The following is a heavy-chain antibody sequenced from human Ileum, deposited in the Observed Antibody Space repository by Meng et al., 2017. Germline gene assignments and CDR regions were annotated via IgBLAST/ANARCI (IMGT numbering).Heavy chain of an antibody. Sequence: GESLKISCAASGFTFSTYSMIWVRQAPGKGLEWVSAIDRSSTYIYYADSVKGRFTISRDNAKNSLYLQMNSLRAEDTAVYYCARRYYYDSSVYDPLDYWSQGTVVTVSS. D-gene: IGHD3-22*01. V-gene: IGHV3-21*01. CDR2: IDRSSTYI. CDR1: GFTFSTYS. J-gene: IGHJ4*02. CDR3: ARRYYYDSSVYDPLDY.